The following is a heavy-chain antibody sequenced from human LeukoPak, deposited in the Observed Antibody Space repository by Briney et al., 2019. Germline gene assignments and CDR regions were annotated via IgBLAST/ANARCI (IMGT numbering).Heavy chain of an antibody. V-gene: IGHV3-30-3*01. Sequence: GGSLRLSCAASGFTFSSYAMHWVRQAPGKGLEWVAVISYDGSNKYYADSVKGRFTISRDNSKNTLYLQMNSLRAEDTAVYYCAKDQITMVRGALYGMDVWGQGTTVTVSS. CDR2: ISYDGSNK. CDR1: GFTFSSYA. J-gene: IGHJ6*02. D-gene: IGHD3-10*01. CDR3: AKDQITMVRGALYGMDV.